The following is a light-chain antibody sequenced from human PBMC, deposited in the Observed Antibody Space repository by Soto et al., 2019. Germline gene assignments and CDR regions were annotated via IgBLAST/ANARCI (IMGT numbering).Light chain of an antibody. CDR3: SSYAGSNILV. V-gene: IGLV2-8*01. J-gene: IGLJ3*02. CDR1: SSDVGGYNY. Sequence: QSALTQPPSASGSPGQSVTISCTGTSSDVGGYNYVSWYQQHPGKVPKLMIYEVTKRPSGVPDRFSGSESGNTASLTVSGLQAEDEADYYCSSYAGSNILVFGGGTKLTVL. CDR2: EVT.